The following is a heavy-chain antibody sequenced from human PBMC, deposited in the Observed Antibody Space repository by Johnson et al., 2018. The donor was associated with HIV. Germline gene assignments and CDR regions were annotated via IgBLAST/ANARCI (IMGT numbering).Heavy chain of an antibody. V-gene: IGHV3-66*01. CDR2: IYSGGST. D-gene: IGHD3-22*01. Sequence: VQLVESGGGLVQPGGSLRLSCAASGFTVSSNSMSWVRQAPGKGLEWVSIIYSGGSTYSAASVTGRFTISRDNSKNTLYLQMNSLRAEDTAVYYCAKAPLSGYEDAFDIWGQGTMVTVSS. J-gene: IGHJ3*02. CDR1: GFTVSSNS. CDR3: AKAPLSGYEDAFDI.